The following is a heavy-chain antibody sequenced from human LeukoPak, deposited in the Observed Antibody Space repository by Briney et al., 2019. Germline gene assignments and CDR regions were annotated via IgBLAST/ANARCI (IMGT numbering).Heavy chain of an antibody. V-gene: IGHV3-33*01. CDR3: ARDGFTMIVVGWYFDL. CDR2: IWYDGSNK. J-gene: IGHJ2*01. D-gene: IGHD3-22*01. CDR1: GFTFSSYG. Sequence: RAGGSLRLSCAASGFTFSSYGMHWVRQAPGKGLEWVAVIWYDGSNKDYADSVKGRFAISRVNSKNTLYLQMNSLRAEDTAVYYCARDGFTMIVVGWYFDLWGRGTLVTVSS.